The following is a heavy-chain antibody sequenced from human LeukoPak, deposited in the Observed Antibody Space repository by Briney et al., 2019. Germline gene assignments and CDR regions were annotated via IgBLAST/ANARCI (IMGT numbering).Heavy chain of an antibody. CDR1: GFTFSSYG. V-gene: IGHV3-33*01. J-gene: IGHJ4*02. Sequence: GRSLRLSCAASGFTFSSYGMHWVRQAPGKGLEWVAVIWYDGGNKYYADSVKGRFTISRDNSKNTLYLQMNSLRAEDTAVYYCARDRVANFFDYWGQGTLVTVSS. CDR3: ARDRVANFFDY. D-gene: IGHD3-3*01. CDR2: IWYDGGNK.